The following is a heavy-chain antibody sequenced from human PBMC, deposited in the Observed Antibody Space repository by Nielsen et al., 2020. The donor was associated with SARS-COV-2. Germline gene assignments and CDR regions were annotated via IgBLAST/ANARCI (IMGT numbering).Heavy chain of an antibody. J-gene: IGHJ6*02. CDR3: ARAILGGYSGYDPNYYYYGMDV. D-gene: IGHD5-12*01. Sequence: GESLKISCAASGFPFSSYEMNWVRQAPGKALEWLSYIGGNGRNIFYADSVKGRFTISRDNAENSLSLQMNSLRAEDTAVYYCARAILGGYSGYDPNYYYYGMDVWGQGTTVTVSS. V-gene: IGHV3-48*03. CDR2: IGGNGRNI. CDR1: GFPFSSYE.